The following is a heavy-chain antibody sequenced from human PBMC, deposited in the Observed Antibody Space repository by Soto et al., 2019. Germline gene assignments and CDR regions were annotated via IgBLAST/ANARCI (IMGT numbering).Heavy chain of an antibody. D-gene: IGHD3-3*02. CDR3: ARSLAYYYMDV. V-gene: IGHV1-69*02. CDR1: GGTFSSYI. Sequence: SVKVSCKASGGTFSSYIISWVRQAPGQGLEWMGRIIPILGIANYAQKFQGRVTITADKSTSTAYMELSSLRSEDTAVYYCARSLAYYYMDVWGKGTTVTVSS. J-gene: IGHJ6*03. CDR2: IIPILGIA.